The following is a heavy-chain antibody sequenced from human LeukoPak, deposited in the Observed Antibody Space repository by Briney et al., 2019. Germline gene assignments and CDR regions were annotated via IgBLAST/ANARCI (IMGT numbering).Heavy chain of an antibody. Sequence: SETLSLTCTVSGGSISSYYWGWIRQPPGKGLEWIGYIYYSGSTNYNPSLKSRVTISVDTSKNQFSLKLSSVTAADTAVYYCARGIAVAGTCWYFDLWGQGTLVTVSS. J-gene: IGHJ2*01. CDR2: IYYSGST. D-gene: IGHD6-19*01. CDR1: GGSISSYY. CDR3: ARGIAVAGTCWYFDL. V-gene: IGHV4-59*12.